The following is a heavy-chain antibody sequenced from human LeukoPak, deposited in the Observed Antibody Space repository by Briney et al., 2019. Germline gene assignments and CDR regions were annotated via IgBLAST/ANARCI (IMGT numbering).Heavy chain of an antibody. CDR2: MPYDGSKE. D-gene: IGHD2-21*01. CDR3: AKDHTGGVVS. V-gene: IGHV3-30*02. J-gene: IGHJ4*02. Sequence: GGSLRLSCVGSGCSFSTYGIHWLRQAPGKGLEWVTFMPYDGSKEYYIESVQGRFTISRDNSKNTLYLQMNSLKFEDTAVYFCAKDHTGGVVSWGQGTLVTVSS. CDR1: GCSFSTYG.